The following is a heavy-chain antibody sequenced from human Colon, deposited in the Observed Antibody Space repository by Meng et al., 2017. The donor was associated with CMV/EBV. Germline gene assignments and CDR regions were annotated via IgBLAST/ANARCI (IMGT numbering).Heavy chain of an antibody. Sequence: GESLKISCFASGFTFSNYWMHLVRQTPGEGLVWVSLINGDGSSTRFGDSVKGRFTISRDNDKNIIYLEMNSLRAEDTGVYFCDRDMNFWSGYYDYWGHGTPVTVSS. CDR2: INGDGSST. D-gene: IGHD3-3*01. CDR1: GFTFSNYW. V-gene: IGHV3-74*01. J-gene: IGHJ4*01. CDR3: DRDMNFWSGYYDY.